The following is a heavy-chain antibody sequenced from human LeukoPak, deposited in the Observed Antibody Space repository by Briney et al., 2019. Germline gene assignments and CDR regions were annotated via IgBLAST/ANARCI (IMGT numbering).Heavy chain of an antibody. CDR1: GYTFTGYY. V-gene: IGHV1-2*02. CDR3: ARVYYDFWSGYDS. CDR2: INPNSGGT. J-gene: IGHJ5*01. D-gene: IGHD3-3*01. Sequence: ASVKVSCKASGYTFTGYYMHWVRQAPGQGLEWMGWINPNSGGTNYAQKFQGRVTKTRDTSISTAYMELSRLRSDDTAVYYCARVYYDFWSGYDSWGQGTLVTVSS.